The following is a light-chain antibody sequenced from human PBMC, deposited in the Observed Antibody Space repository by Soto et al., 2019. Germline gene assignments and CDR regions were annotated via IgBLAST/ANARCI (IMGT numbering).Light chain of an antibody. V-gene: IGKV1-12*01. CDR1: QVISSW. CDR3: QQASCFPLT. CDR2: GAS. J-gene: IGKJ4*01. Sequence: IQMTQSPSSVSASVGDSVTITCRASQVISSWLAWYQVKPGKAPKLLIYGASNRESAVHSRLSASESGTLFTLTINSLQPEDFATSYCQQASCFPLTLGGGTTVEI.